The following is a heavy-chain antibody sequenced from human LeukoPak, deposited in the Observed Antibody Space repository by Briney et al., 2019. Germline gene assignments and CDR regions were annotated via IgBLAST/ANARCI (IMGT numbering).Heavy chain of an antibody. J-gene: IGHJ5*02. CDR2: IYTSGST. CDR1: GVSISSGSYY. CDR3: ARGLFLYYYGSGSYEAQFDP. D-gene: IGHD3-10*01. Sequence: PSETLSLTCTVSGVSISSGSYYWSWIRQPAGKGLEWIGRIYTSGSTNYNPSLKSRVTISVDTSKNQFSLKLSSVTAADTAVYYCARGLFLYYYGSGSYEAQFDPWGQGTLVTVSS. V-gene: IGHV4-61*02.